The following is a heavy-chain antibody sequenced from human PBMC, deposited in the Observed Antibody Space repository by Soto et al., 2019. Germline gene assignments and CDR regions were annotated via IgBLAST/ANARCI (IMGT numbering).Heavy chain of an antibody. Sequence: EVQLLESGGGLVQPGGSLRLSCAASGFTFSSYAMSWVRQAPGKGLEWVSAISGSGGSTYYADSVKGRFTSSRDNSKNTLYLQMNSLRAEDTAVYYCAKDDYAGTHTQNFDYWGQGTLVTVSS. J-gene: IGHJ4*02. CDR3: AKDDYAGTHTQNFDY. CDR2: ISGSGGST. CDR1: GFTFSSYA. V-gene: IGHV3-23*01. D-gene: IGHD3-16*01.